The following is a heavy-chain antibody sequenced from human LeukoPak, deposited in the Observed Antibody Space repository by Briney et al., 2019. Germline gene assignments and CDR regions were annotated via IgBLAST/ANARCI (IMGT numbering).Heavy chain of an antibody. J-gene: IGHJ5*02. CDR3: VKDQHCSTISCATRTGFDP. CDR2: ISSTWGST. V-gene: IGHV3-64D*06. CDR1: RHTFRNYA. Sequence: GRSLRLSCSASRHTFRNYAMHWVRQARGKGLEFGSGISSTWGSTNYPDSVKDRLDISRDNPKHTLYLQMTSLRADDTAVYYCVKDQHCSTISCATRTGFDPWGQGTSVTVSS. D-gene: IGHD2-2*01.